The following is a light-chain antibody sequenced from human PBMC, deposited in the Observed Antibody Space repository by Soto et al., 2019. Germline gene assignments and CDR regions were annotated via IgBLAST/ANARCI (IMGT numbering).Light chain of an antibody. CDR2: GAS. Sequence: IVLTQSPGSLSLSPGERATLSCRASQSVSSTFFAWYQQKPGQAPRLLIFGASSRATGIPDRFSGSGSATEFTLSISSLQSEDVAVYYCQQYGDWPPETFGQGTKLEI. CDR1: QSVSSTF. J-gene: IGKJ2*01. V-gene: IGKV3-20*01. CDR3: QQYGDWPPET.